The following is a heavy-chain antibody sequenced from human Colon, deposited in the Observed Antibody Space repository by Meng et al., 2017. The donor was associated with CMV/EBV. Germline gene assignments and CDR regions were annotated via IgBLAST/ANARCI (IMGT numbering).Heavy chain of an antibody. CDR3: ARGELVGATAGIDFFDF. CDR2: LPYDGSNR. Sequence: GGSLRLSCAASGFTFSSYAMHWVRQAPGEGLEWVAVLPYDGSNRDYADSVKGRFTISRDNSKNTLYLQMNTLRVDDTAVYYCARGELVGATAGIDFFDFWGQGTMVTVSS. D-gene: IGHD1-26*01. V-gene: IGHV3-30*04. CDR1: GFTFSSYA. J-gene: IGHJ3*01.